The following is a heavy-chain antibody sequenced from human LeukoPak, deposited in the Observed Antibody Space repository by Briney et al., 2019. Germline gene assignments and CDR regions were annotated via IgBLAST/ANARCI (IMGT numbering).Heavy chain of an antibody. CDR3: ARVELATIDHFDY. Sequence: SETLSLTCTVSGGSLSFSYWSWIRQPAGKGLEWIGRIYSSGSTNYNPSLKSRVTMSVDTSKNQFSLKLTSVTAADTAVYYCARVELATIDHFDYWGQGIPVTVSS. J-gene: IGHJ4*02. V-gene: IGHV4-4*07. D-gene: IGHD5-24*01. CDR1: GGSLSFSY. CDR2: IYSSGST.